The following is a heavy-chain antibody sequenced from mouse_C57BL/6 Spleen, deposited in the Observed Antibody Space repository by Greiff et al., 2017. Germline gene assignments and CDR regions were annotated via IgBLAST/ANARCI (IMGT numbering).Heavy chain of an antibody. CDR3: GRDSNFRVSLDY. D-gene: IGHD2-5*01. J-gene: IGHJ2*01. Sequence: QVQLQQPGAELVKPGASVKLSCKASGYTFTSYWMHWVKQRPGQGLEWIGMIHPNSGSTNYNEKFKSKATLTVDKSSSTAYMQLSSLTSEDSAVYYYGRDSNFRVSLDYWGQGTTLTVSS. CDR1: GYTFTSYW. CDR2: IHPNSGST. V-gene: IGHV1-64*01.